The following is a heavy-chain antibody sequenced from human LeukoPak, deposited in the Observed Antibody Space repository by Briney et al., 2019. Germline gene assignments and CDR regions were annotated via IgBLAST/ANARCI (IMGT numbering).Heavy chain of an antibody. CDR3: AKGLAPFLYGYFDY. V-gene: IGHV3-30*02. CDR1: GFTFSSYG. D-gene: IGHD4-17*01. Sequence: GGSLRLSCAASGFTFSSYGMHWVRQAPGKGLEWVAFIRYDGSNKYYADSVKGRFTISRDNSKNTLYLQMNSLRAEDTAVYYCAKGLAPFLYGYFDYWGQGTLVTVSS. J-gene: IGHJ4*02. CDR2: IRYDGSNK.